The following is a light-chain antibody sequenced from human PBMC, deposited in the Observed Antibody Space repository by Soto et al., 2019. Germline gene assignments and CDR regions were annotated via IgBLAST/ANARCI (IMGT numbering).Light chain of an antibody. V-gene: IGKV3-15*01. J-gene: IGKJ1*01. CDR3: QQYSNWPPGT. Sequence: EIVLTQSPATLSLSPGERATLSCRASQSISNSLAWYQQKPGQAPRLLIYGASTRATGIPARFSGSGSGTEFTLTISSLQSEDFAVYYCQQYSNWPPGTFGQGTKVDIK. CDR2: GAS. CDR1: QSISNS.